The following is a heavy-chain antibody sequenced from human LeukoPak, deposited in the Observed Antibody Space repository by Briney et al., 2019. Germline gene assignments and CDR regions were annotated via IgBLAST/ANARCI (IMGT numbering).Heavy chain of an antibody. D-gene: IGHD4-17*01. V-gene: IGHV3-23*01. J-gene: IGHJ5*02. CDR2: ISGSGGST. Sequence: PGGSLRLSCAASGFTFSSYAMSWVRQAPGKGLEWVSAISGSGGSTYYADSVKGRFTISRDNSKNTLYLQMNSLRAEDTAVYYCARVPYGDYKGGVDPWGQGTLVTVSS. CDR1: GFTFSSYA. CDR3: ARVPYGDYKGGVDP.